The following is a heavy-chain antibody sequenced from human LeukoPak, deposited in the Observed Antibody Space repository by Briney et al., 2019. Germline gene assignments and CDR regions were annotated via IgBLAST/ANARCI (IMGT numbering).Heavy chain of an antibody. CDR1: GYTFTTYA. CDR3: ARDVYYGSVGGSWFDP. J-gene: IGHJ5*02. D-gene: IGHD3-10*01. Sequence: ASVKVSCKASGYTFTTYAMKGVRPAPGQGLEWVGWINTNTGNPTYAQGFTGRFVFSLDTSVSTAYLQISSLRSEDTALYYCARDVYYGSVGGSWFDPWGQGTLVTVSS. V-gene: IGHV7-4-1*02. CDR2: INTNTGNP.